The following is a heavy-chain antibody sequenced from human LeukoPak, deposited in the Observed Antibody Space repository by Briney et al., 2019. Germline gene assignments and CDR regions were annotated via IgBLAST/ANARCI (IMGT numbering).Heavy chain of an antibody. Sequence: QPGRSLRLSCAASGFTFDDYAMHWVRQAPGKGLEWASGISWNSGSIGYADSVKGRFTISRDNAKNSLYLQMNSLRAEDTALYYCAKRAAAGSLDYWGQGTLVTVSS. CDR2: ISWNSGSI. J-gene: IGHJ4*02. CDR3: AKRAAAGSLDY. D-gene: IGHD6-13*01. V-gene: IGHV3-9*01. CDR1: GFTFDDYA.